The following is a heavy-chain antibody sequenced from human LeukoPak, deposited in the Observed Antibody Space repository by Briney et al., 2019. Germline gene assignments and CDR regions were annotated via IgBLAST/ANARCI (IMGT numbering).Heavy chain of an antibody. Sequence: GGSLRLCCAASGFTFSSYGIHWVRQAPGKGLEWVAVVWYDGSEKYYADSVKGRFTISRDNSKNTLYLQMNSLRAEDTAIYYCARDRGDPDYYFDQWGQGTLVTVSS. CDR2: VWYDGSEK. J-gene: IGHJ4*02. V-gene: IGHV3-33*01. D-gene: IGHD7-27*01. CDR1: GFTFSSYG. CDR3: ARDRGDPDYYFDQ.